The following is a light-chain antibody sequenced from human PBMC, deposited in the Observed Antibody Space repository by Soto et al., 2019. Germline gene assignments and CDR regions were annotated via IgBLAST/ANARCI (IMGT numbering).Light chain of an antibody. CDR2: WAS. J-gene: IGKJ4*01. CDR3: QHYYSPPLT. Sequence: IVMTQSPESLAVSLGERATIKGKSSQSLLNSFYKKNYLASYQQKPGQPPQLLIYWASTRESGVPDRFSGSGSGTAFTLTSSILQAEDVAVYYCQHYYSPPLTFGGGTTVEIQ. V-gene: IGKV4-1*01. CDR1: QSLLNSFYKKNY.